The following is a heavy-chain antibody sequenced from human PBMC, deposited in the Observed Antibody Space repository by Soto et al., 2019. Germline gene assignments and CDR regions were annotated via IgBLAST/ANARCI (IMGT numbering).Heavy chain of an antibody. D-gene: IGHD3-10*01. J-gene: IGHJ6*02. CDR3: AKDDGSGSYYRLYYYYGMDV. Sequence: GGSLRLSCAASGFTFSSYAMSWVRQAPGKGLEWVSAISGSGGSTYYADSVKGRFTISRGNSKNTLYLQMNSLRAEDTAVYYCAKDDGSGSYYRLYYYYGMDVWGQGTTVTVPS. V-gene: IGHV3-23*01. CDR1: GFTFSSYA. CDR2: ISGSGGST.